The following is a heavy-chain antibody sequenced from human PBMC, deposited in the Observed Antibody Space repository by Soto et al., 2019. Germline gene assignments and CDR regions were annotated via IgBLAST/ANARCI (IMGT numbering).Heavy chain of an antibody. V-gene: IGHV1-69*04. Sequence: SVKVSCKASGGTFSSYTISWVRQAPGQGLEWMGRIIPILGIANYAQKFQGRVTITADKSTSTAYMELSSLRSDDTAVYYCARETMISAHAFDIWGQGTMVTVSS. J-gene: IGHJ3*02. D-gene: IGHD3-16*01. CDR3: ARETMISAHAFDI. CDR1: GGTFSSYT. CDR2: IIPILGIA.